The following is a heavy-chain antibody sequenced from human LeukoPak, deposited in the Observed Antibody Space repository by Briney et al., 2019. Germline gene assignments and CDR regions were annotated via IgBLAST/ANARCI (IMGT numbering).Heavy chain of an antibody. Sequence: GGSLRLSCAASGFTFSSYAMSWVRQAPGKGLEWVSAISGSGGSTYYADSVKGRFTISRGNSKNTLYLQMNSLRAEDTAVYYCAKPMTGAYYYYMDVWGKGTTVTVSS. V-gene: IGHV3-23*01. CDR2: ISGSGGST. J-gene: IGHJ6*03. CDR3: AKPMTGAYYYYMDV. D-gene: IGHD3-9*01. CDR1: GFTFSSYA.